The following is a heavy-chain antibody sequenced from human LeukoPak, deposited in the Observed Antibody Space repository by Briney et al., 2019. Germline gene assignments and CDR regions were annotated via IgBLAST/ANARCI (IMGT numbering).Heavy chain of an antibody. CDR1: GFTFSNFW. Sequence: GGSLRLSCAVSGFTFSNFWMSWVRQAPGKGLEWVANINYDGSEKYYVDSVKGRFTVSRDNARKSLYLQMNSLRAEDTAVYYCAKAEVTTPNDYWGRGTLVTVSS. CDR3: AKAEVTTPNDY. D-gene: IGHD4-17*01. V-gene: IGHV3-7*03. J-gene: IGHJ4*02. CDR2: INYDGSEK.